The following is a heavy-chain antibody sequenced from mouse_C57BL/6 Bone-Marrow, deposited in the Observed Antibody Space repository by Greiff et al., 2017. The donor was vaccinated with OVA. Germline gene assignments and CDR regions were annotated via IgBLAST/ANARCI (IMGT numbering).Heavy chain of an antibody. CDR3: DYDGGLYYAMDY. Sequence: QVHVKQSGAELASPGASVTLSCKASGYTFTDHIMNWVKKRPGQGLEWIGRIYPVSGETNYNQKFMGKATFSVDRSSSTVYMVLNSLTSEDPAVYYYDYDGGLYYAMDYWGQGTSVTVSS. D-gene: IGHD2-4*01. CDR1: GYTFTDHI. CDR2: IYPVSGET. V-gene: IGHV1-11*01. J-gene: IGHJ4*01.